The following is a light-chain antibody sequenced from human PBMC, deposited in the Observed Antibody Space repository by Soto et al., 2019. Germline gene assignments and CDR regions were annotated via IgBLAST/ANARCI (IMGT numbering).Light chain of an antibody. CDR2: AAS. CDR3: QQSYSLIT. J-gene: IGKJ3*01. CDR1: QSISSY. Sequence: DIQMTQSPSSLSASVGDRVTITCRASQSISSYLNWYQQKPGKAPKLLIYAASSLQSGVPSRFSGSGSGTDFTLTISSLQPEDFATYYCQQSYSLITFGPGTKVYIK. V-gene: IGKV1-39*01.